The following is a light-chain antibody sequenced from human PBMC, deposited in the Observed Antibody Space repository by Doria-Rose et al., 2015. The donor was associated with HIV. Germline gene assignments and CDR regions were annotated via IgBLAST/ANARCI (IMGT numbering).Light chain of an antibody. V-gene: IGKV1-39*01. Sequence: MTQSPPSLSASVGDRVTITCRASQNINRFLNWYQQKPGKVPKVLIYAASSLQSGVPSRFSGNGSGTDFTLTISSLQPEDFATYYCQQSFSTPRTFGQGTKVEIK. CDR3: QQSFSTPRT. CDR1: QNINRF. CDR2: AAS. J-gene: IGKJ1*01.